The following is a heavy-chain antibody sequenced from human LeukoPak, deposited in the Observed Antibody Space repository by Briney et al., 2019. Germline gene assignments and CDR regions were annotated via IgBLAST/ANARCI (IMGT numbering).Heavy chain of an antibody. CDR2: VNPNSGGT. Sequence: ASVTVSCKASGYTFTGYYMHWVRQAPGQGLEWMGWVNPNSGGTNYAQKFQGRVTMTRDTSISTAYMELSRLRSDDTAVYYCARWGPLPGGYDETTWGQGTLVTVSS. CDR1: GYTFTGYY. CDR3: ARWGPLPGGYDETT. J-gene: IGHJ5*02. D-gene: IGHD5-12*01. V-gene: IGHV1-2*02.